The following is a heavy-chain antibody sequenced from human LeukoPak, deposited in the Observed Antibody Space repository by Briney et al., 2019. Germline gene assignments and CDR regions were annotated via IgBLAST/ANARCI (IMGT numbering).Heavy chain of an antibody. CDR1: GYNFPNYW. D-gene: IGHD6-13*01. CDR3: ARHSDTVAWYHFDY. Sequence: GESLKISCKGSGYNFPNYWIGWVRRMPGKGLEWMGIIYPGDSDTRYSPSFQGQVTISADKSISTAYLQWSSLKASDTAMYYCARHSDTVAWYHFDYWGQGTLVTVSS. V-gene: IGHV5-51*01. J-gene: IGHJ4*02. CDR2: IYPGDSDT.